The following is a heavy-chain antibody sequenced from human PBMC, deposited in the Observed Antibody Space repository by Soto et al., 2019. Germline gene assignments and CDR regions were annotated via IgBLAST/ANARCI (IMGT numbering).Heavy chain of an antibody. CDR1: GFTFSSYA. Sequence: GGSLRLSCAASGFTFSSYAMSWVRQAPGKGLEWVSAISGSGGSTYYADSVKGRFTISRDNSKNTLYLQMNSLRAEDTAVYYCAKGGSPAWLEEYYYYYGMDVWGQGTTVTVSS. D-gene: IGHD3-22*01. CDR3: AKGGSPAWLEEYYYYYGMDV. V-gene: IGHV3-23*01. CDR2: ISGSGGST. J-gene: IGHJ6*02.